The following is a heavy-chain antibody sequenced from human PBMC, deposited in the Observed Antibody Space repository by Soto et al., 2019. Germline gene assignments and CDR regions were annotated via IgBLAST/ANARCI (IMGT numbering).Heavy chain of an antibody. V-gene: IGHV1-69*01. Sequence: QVQLVQSGAEVKKPGSSVKVSCKASGGTFSSYAISWVRQAPGQGLEWMGGIIPIFGTANYAQKFQGRVTITADESTSTAYMELSSLRSEDTAVYYCARDLREQQLVAYLYYYYGMDVWGQGTTVTVSS. CDR1: GGTFSSYA. CDR3: ARDLREQQLVAYLYYYYGMDV. D-gene: IGHD6-13*01. J-gene: IGHJ6*02. CDR2: IIPIFGTA.